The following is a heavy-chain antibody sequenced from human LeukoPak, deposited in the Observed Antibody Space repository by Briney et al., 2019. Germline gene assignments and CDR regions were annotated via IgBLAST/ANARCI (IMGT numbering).Heavy chain of an antibody. J-gene: IGHJ3*01. V-gene: IGHV3-13*01. CDR1: GFTFNGYD. CDR2: IDTAGDS. D-gene: IGHD5-12*01. CDR3: SRGAYNGFDV. Sequence: PGGSLRLSCASSGFTFNGYDIHWVRQATGKGLEWVSGIDTAGDSHYLGSVKGRFTISRENAKNSVYLQMNSLRTGDTAVYYCSRGAYNGFDVWGQGTMVTVSS.